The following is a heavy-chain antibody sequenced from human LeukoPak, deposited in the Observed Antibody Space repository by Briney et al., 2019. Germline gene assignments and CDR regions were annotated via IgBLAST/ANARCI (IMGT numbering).Heavy chain of an antibody. J-gene: IGHJ4*02. CDR1: GGSLSSGSYC. V-gene: IGHV4-61*09. Sequence: PSETLSLTCNVSGGSLSSGSYCWSWVRQPAGTGLEWLGHIHISGNTIYNPSLKSRVTVSVDTSKNQFSLKLTSVTAADTAVYYCARDRSVGVLPAPPFDFWGQGTLVTVSS. CDR3: ARDRSVGVLPAPPFDF. D-gene: IGHD6-6*01. CDR2: IHISGNT.